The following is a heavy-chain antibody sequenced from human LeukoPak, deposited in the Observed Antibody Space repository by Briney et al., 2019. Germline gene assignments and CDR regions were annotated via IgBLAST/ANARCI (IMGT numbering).Heavy chain of an antibody. CDR2: IYYSGST. Sequence: PSETLSLTCTVSGGSISSSSYYWGWIRQPPGKGLEWIGSIYYSGSTYYNPSLKSRVTISVDTSKNQFSLKLSSVTAADTAVYYCARRGHSSGWPRPPHFDYWGQGTLVTVSS. CDR1: GGSISSSSYY. CDR3: ARRGHSSGWPRPPHFDY. J-gene: IGHJ4*02. D-gene: IGHD6-19*01. V-gene: IGHV4-39*01.